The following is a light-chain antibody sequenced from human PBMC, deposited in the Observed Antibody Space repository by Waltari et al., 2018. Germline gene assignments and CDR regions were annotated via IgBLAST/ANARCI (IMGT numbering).Light chain of an antibody. Sequence: DIQLTQSPSFLSASVGDRVTISCRAGQDISSYLAWYQQKPGEAPKLLIYAASTLQSGVPSRFSGSGSGTEFTLTISSLQPEDFAAYYCQQLNVYPLTF. CDR1: QDISSY. V-gene: IGKV1-9*01. CDR3: QQLNVYPLT. J-gene: IGKJ3*01. CDR2: AAS.